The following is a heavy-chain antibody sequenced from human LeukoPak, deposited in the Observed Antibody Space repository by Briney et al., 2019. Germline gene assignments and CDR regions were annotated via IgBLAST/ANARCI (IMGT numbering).Heavy chain of an antibody. CDR3: ARLSVRVMGFVDY. Sequence: SQTLSLTCTVSGGSISSGGYYWSWIRQHPGKGLEWIGYIYYSGSTYYNPSLKSRVTISVDTPKNQFSLKLSSVTAADTAVYYCARLSVRVMGFVDYWGQGTLVTVSS. CDR2: IYYSGST. J-gene: IGHJ4*02. V-gene: IGHV4-31*03. CDR1: GGSISSGGYY. D-gene: IGHD3-10*02.